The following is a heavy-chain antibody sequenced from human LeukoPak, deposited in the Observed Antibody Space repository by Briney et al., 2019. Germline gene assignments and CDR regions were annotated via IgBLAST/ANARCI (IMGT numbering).Heavy chain of an antibody. CDR3: ARHSRLDKSSLSWADY. CDR2: ISYSGST. CDR1: GGSISSYY. V-gene: IGHV4-59*01. Sequence: SETLSLTCTVSGGSISSYYWSWIRQPPGKGLEWIGYISYSGSTNYNPSLKSRVTISVDTSKHQFSLKLSAVTAADTPVYYCARHSRLDKSSLSWADYWGQGTLVTVSS. J-gene: IGHJ4*02. D-gene: IGHD2-2*03.